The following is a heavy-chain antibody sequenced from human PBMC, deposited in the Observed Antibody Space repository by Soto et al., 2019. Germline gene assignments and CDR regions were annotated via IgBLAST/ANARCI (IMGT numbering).Heavy chain of an antibody. J-gene: IGHJ3*01. Sequence: ASVKFSCKAAGYTFTSYGISWVRQAPGQVLECMVWISAYNGNTNYXXKLQGRVXXTTDTSTSTAXMQLRXLRSDDTTLXYCARDPYGDFGVVMALWCQGTMVTVS. CDR1: GYTFTSYG. CDR3: ARDPYGDFGVVMAL. V-gene: IGHV1-18*01. CDR2: ISAYNGNT. D-gene: IGHD3-3*01.